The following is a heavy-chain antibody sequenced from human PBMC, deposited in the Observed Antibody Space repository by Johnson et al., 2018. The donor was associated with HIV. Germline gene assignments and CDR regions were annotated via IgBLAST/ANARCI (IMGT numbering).Heavy chain of an antibody. J-gene: IGHJ3*02. D-gene: IGHD5-18*01. V-gene: IGHV3-30*02. CDR2: IRYDGSNK. CDR3: AKDPTAMATAYSFDI. CDR1: GFTFSSYG. Sequence: QVQLVESGGGVVQPGGSLRLSCAASGFTFSSYGMHWVRQAPGKGLEWVAFIRYDGSNKYYADSVKGRFTISRDNSKNTLYLQMNSLRAEDTAVYYCAKDPTAMATAYSFDIWGQGTMVTVSS.